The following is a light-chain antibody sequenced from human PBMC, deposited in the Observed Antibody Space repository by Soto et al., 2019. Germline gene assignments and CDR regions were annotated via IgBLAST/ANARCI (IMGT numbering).Light chain of an antibody. CDR3: CSYARTSTSYV. CDR1: SSDVGNYNL. J-gene: IGLJ1*01. CDR2: EVT. V-gene: IGLV2-23*02. Sequence: QSALTQPASVSGSPGQSITLSCTGTSSDVGNYNLVSWYQQQPGKAPKLIIYEVTKRPSGLSNRFSGSKSGNTASLTISGLQAEDEADYYCCSYARTSTSYVFGTGTKLTVL.